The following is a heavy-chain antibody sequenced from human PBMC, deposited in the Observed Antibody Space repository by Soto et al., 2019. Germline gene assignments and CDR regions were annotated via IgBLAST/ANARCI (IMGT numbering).Heavy chain of an antibody. Sequence: TSETLSLTCTVSGGSISSYYWSWIRQPPGKGLEWIGYIYFSGSTNYNPSLKSRVTISVDTSKNQFSLKLSSVTAADTAVYYCARDGYYYDSSGYQSVYYFDYWGQGTRVTVS. J-gene: IGHJ4*02. CDR1: GGSISSYY. V-gene: IGHV4-59*01. CDR2: IYFSGST. D-gene: IGHD3-22*01. CDR3: ARDGYYYDSSGYQSVYYFDY.